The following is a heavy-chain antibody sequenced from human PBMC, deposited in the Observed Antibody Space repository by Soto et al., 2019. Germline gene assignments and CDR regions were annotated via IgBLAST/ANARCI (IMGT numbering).Heavy chain of an antibody. CDR2: INPNSGGT. CDR1: GCTFTGYY. CDR3: ARESRGYSLVVAEYFQH. V-gene: IGHV1-2*04. D-gene: IGHD5-12*01. Sequence: GASVKVSCKASGCTFTGYYMHWVRQAPGQGLEWMGWINPNSGGTNYAQKFQGWVTMTRDTSISTAYMELSRLRSDDTAVYYCARESRGYSLVVAEYFQHWGQGTLVTVSS. J-gene: IGHJ1*01.